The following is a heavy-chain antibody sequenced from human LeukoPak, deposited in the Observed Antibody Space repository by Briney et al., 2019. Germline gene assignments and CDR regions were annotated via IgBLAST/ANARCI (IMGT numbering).Heavy chain of an antibody. CDR3: AKTAGDYSYFDY. D-gene: IGHD4-17*01. CDR1: GFTFSSYA. Sequence: PGGSLRLSCAASGFTFSSYAMHWVRQAPGKGLEWVAVISYDGSNKYYADSVKGRFTISRDNSENTLYLQMNSLRGEDTAVYYCAKTAGDYSYFDYWGQGTLVTVSS. V-gene: IGHV3-30*04. CDR2: ISYDGSNK. J-gene: IGHJ4*02.